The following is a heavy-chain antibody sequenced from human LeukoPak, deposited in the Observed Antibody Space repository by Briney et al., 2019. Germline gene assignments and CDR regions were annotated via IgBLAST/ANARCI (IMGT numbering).Heavy chain of an antibody. CDR3: AELGITMIGGV. CDR1: GFTFSSYS. CDR2: ISTSSSYI. D-gene: IGHD3-10*02. J-gene: IGHJ6*04. V-gene: IGHV3-21*01. Sequence: GGSLRLSCAASGFTFSSYSMNWVRQAPGKGLEWVSSISTSSSYIHYADSVRGRFTISRDNAKNSLYLQMNSLRAEDTAVYYCAELGITMIGGVWGKGTTVTISS.